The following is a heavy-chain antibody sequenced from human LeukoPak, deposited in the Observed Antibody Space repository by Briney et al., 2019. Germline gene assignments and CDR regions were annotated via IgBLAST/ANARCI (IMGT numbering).Heavy chain of an antibody. CDR2: IYSGGST. CDR1: GFTVSSNY. V-gene: IGHV3-53*01. D-gene: IGHD2-21*01. Sequence: GGSLRLSCAASGFTVSSNYMSWVRQAPGKGLEGVSIIYSGGSTYYADSVKGRFTISRDNSKNTLYLQMNSLRAEDTAVYYCAASCGGDCWSYFDYWGQGTLVTVSS. J-gene: IGHJ4*02. CDR3: AASCGGDCWSYFDY.